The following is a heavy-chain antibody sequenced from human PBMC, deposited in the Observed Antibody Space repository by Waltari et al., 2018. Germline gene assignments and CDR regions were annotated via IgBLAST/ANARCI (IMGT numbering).Heavy chain of an antibody. J-gene: IGHJ4*02. V-gene: IGHV1-8*03. CDR2: INPNSGNS. D-gene: IGHD3-16*01. CDR3: ARAPARASEGEPYPFDY. Sequence: QVQLVQSGAEAKKPGASVTVSCKASRYTFPTYDINWVRQATGQGLEWMGWINPNSGNSGYAQKFQGRVTITRSTSISTVYMELSSLRSEDTAVYYCARAPARASEGEPYPFDYWGQGTLVTVSS. CDR1: RYTFPTYD.